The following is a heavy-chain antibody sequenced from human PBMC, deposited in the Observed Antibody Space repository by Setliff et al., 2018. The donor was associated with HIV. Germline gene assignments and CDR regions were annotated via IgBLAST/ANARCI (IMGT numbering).Heavy chain of an antibody. D-gene: IGHD3-22*01. CDR1: GFKFYDYG. Sequence: PGGSLRLSCAVSGFKFYDYGLTWVRQAPGKGLEWVSGINWNGSSTDYADSVKGRFTISRDNAKNSLYLQMTSLRAEDTAVYYCARDQNYYDSSYYYYFDSWGQGTLVTVSS. J-gene: IGHJ4*02. CDR3: ARDQNYYDSSYYYYFDS. V-gene: IGHV3-20*04. CDR2: INWNGSST.